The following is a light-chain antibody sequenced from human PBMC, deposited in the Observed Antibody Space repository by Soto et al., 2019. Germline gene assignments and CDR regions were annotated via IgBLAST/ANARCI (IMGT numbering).Light chain of an antibody. V-gene: IGKV1-9*01. CDR3: QKLNTFPFT. Sequence: DIQLTQSPSFLSASIGDRVTFSCRASQGIRSYLAWYQQTPGKAPKLLIYASSTLQSGVPSRFSGSGSGTEFTLPIGSLLPEDFATYYCQKLNTFPFTFGQGTRPDI. J-gene: IGKJ5*01. CDR2: ASS. CDR1: QGIRSY.